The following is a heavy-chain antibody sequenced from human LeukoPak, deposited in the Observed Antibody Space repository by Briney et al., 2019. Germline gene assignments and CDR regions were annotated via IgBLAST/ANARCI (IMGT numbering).Heavy chain of an antibody. Sequence: GRSLRLSCAASGFTFSSYAMHWVRQAPGKGLEWVAVISYDGSNKYYADSVKGRFTISRDNSKNTLYLQMNSLRAEDTAVYYCAREVYGGNSGGNDYWGQGTLVTVSS. CDR3: AREVYGGNSGGNDY. D-gene: IGHD4-23*01. CDR2: ISYDGSNK. V-gene: IGHV3-30*04. CDR1: GFTFSSYA. J-gene: IGHJ4*02.